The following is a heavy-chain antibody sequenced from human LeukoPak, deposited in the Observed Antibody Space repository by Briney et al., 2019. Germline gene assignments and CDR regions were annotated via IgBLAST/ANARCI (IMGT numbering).Heavy chain of an antibody. Sequence: SETLSLTCTVSGGSTSSYYWSWIRQPPGKGLEWIGYIYYSGSTNYNPSLKSRVTISVDTSKNQFSLKLSSVTAADTAVYYCARLRSAADAFDIWGQGTMVTVSS. D-gene: IGHD1-14*01. CDR2: IYYSGST. J-gene: IGHJ3*02. V-gene: IGHV4-59*08. CDR1: GGSTSSYY. CDR3: ARLRSAADAFDI.